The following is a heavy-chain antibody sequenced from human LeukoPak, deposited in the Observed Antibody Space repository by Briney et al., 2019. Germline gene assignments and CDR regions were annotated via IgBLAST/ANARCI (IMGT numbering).Heavy chain of an antibody. CDR1: GYTFTSYG. Sequence: ASVKVSCKASGYTFTSYGISWVRQAPGQGLEWMGWISAYNGNTNYAQKLQGRVTMTTDTSTSTAYMELRSLRSDDTAVYYCARLNWNDVSYYYGMDVWGKGTTVTVSS. J-gene: IGHJ6*04. D-gene: IGHD1-1*01. CDR3: ARLNWNDVSYYYGMDV. V-gene: IGHV1-18*04. CDR2: ISAYNGNT.